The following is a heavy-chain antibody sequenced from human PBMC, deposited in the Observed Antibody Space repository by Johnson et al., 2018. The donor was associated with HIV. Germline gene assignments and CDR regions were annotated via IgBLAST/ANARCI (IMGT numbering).Heavy chain of an antibody. CDR3: PNLQDLPYSSSSKSAFYI. CDR1: GFTVSSNY. D-gene: IGHD6-6*01. V-gene: IGHV3-66*01. CDR2: IYSGGST. Sequence: VQLVESGGGLVQPGGSLRFSCAASGFTVSSNYMSWVRQAPGKGLEWVSVIYSGGSTYYADSVKGRFTISTDNSKNTLYLQMNTLIAEDTAVYYCPNLQDLPYSSSSKSAFYIWCQGTMVTFSS. J-gene: IGHJ3*02.